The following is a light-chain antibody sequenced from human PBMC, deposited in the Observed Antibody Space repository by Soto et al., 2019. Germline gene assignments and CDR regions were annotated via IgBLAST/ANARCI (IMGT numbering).Light chain of an antibody. J-gene: IGKJ1*01. CDR2: DAS. CDR3: QQYSSSPRT. Sequence: EIVLTQSPATVSLSPGERATLSCGASQSVSSSLAWYQQKPGLAPRLLIYDASSRATGIPDRFSGSGSGTDFTITISRLKPEDFAVYYCQQYSSSPRTFGQGTKVEIK. V-gene: IGKV3D-20*01. CDR1: QSVSSS.